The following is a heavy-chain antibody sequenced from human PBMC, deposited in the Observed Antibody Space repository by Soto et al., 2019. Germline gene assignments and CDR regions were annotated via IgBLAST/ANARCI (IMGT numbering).Heavy chain of an antibody. CDR2: IYYSGST. Sequence: PSETLSLTCTVSGGSISSSSYYWGWIRQPPGKGLEWIGSIYYSGSTYYNPSLKSRVTISVDTSKNQFSLKLSSVTAADTAVYYCARQGLDLTGIDMGPRRYYYYGMDVWGQGTTVTVSS. CDR3: ARQGLDLTGIDMGPRRYYYYGMDV. CDR1: GGSISSSSYY. D-gene: IGHD7-27*01. J-gene: IGHJ6*02. V-gene: IGHV4-39*01.